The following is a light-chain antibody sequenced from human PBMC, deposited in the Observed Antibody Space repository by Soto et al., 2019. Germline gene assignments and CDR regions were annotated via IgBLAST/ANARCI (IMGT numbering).Light chain of an antibody. J-gene: IGKJ4*01. CDR3: QQFNDGLT. CDR1: QGISSA. V-gene: IGKV1D-13*01. Sequence: AFQLTQSPSSLSTSVGDRVTITCRASQGISSALAWYQQKPGKAPKLLIYDASSLESGVPSRFSGSGSGTDFTLIISGLQPEDFATYYCQQFNDGLTFGGGTKV. CDR2: DAS.